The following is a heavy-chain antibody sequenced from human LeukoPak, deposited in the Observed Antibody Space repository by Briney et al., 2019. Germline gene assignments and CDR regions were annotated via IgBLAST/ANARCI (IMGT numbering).Heavy chain of an antibody. Sequence: GGSLRLSCTASGFTFNNFAMSWVRQAPGEGLEWLASLTGSGHQIYYADSVKGRFAISRDNSENTLYLDMNNLRAEDTAIYYCAKDGRYSGYDFAESWGQGTLVTVSS. CDR3: AKDGRYSGYDFAES. D-gene: IGHD5-12*01. CDR1: GFTFNNFA. CDR2: LTGSGHQI. J-gene: IGHJ5*02. V-gene: IGHV3-23*01.